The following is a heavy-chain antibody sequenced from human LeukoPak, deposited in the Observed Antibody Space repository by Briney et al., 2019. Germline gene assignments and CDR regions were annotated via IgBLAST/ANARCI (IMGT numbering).Heavy chain of an antibody. D-gene: IGHD5-12*01. CDR1: GRSISSSSYY. Sequence: SEPLSLPCTVSGRSISSSSYYWGWIRQPPGKGLEWIGSIYYSGSTYYNPSLKSRVTISVDTSKNQFSLKLSSVTAADTAVYYCARQVVATIGYYYYYGMDVWGQGTTVTVSS. CDR3: ARQVVATIGYYYYYGMDV. V-gene: IGHV4-39*01. CDR2: IYYSGST. J-gene: IGHJ6*02.